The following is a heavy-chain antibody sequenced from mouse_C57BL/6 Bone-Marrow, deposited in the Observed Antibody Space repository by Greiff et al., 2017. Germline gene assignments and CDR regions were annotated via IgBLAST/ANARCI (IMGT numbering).Heavy chain of an antibody. J-gene: IGHJ1*03. CDR2: IWRGGST. D-gene: IGHD4-1*01. V-gene: IGHV2-5*01. CDR1: GFSLTSYG. Sequence: QVQLQQSGPGLVQPSQSLSITCTVSGFSLTSYGVHWVRQSPGKGLEWLGVIWRGGSTDYNAAIMSRLSITKDNSKSQVFFKMNSLQADDTAIYYCARTGTWYFDVWGTGTTVTVSS. CDR3: ARTGTWYFDV.